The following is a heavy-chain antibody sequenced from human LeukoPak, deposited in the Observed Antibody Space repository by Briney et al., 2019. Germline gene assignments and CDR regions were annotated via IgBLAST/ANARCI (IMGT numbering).Heavy chain of an antibody. CDR2: ISGSGGST. V-gene: IGHV3-23*01. J-gene: IGHJ2*01. Sequence: GGSLRLSCAASGFTFSSYAMSWVRQAPGKGLEWVSAISGSGGSTYYADSVKGRFTISRDNSENTLYLQMNSLRAEDTAVYYCARVRVDYGDYHWYFDLWGRGTLVTVSS. CDR1: GFTFSSYA. D-gene: IGHD4-17*01. CDR3: ARVRVDYGDYHWYFDL.